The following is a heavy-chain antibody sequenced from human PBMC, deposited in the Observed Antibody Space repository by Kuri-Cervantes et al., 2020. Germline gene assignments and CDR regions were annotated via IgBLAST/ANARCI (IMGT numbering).Heavy chain of an antibody. CDR3: ARLLTNWFDP. CDR2: IYPGDSDT. V-gene: IGHV5-51*01. Sequence: KVSCKGSGYSFTTYWIGWVRQMPGKGLEWMGIIYPGDSDTRYSPSFQGQVTVSADKSISTAYLQWSSLKASDTAMYYCARLLTNWFDPWGQGTLVTVSS. J-gene: IGHJ5*02. CDR1: GYSFTTYW.